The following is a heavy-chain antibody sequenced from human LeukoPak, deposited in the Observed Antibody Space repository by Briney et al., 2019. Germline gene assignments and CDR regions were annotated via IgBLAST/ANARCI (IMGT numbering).Heavy chain of an antibody. CDR1: GFTFSSYE. D-gene: IGHD2-21*01. CDR2: ISSSGSNI. Sequence: GGSLRLSCAASGFTFSSYEMNWVREAPGKGLEGVSYISSSGSNIYYADSVKGRFTISRDNAKSSLYLQMNSLRAEDTAVYYCARGSRRYCDYWGQGTLVTVSS. CDR3: ARGSRRYCDY. V-gene: IGHV3-48*03. J-gene: IGHJ4*02.